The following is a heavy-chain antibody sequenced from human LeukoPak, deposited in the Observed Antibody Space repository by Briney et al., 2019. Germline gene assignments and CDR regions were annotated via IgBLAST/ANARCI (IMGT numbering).Heavy chain of an antibody. Sequence: SETLSLTCAVYGGSFGGYYWSWIRQPPGKGLEWIGEINDSGSSNYIPSLKSRVTISVDRSKNQFSLKLSSVTAADTAVYYCARGRLARGHYFDYWGQGTLVTVSS. V-gene: IGHV4-34*01. J-gene: IGHJ4*02. D-gene: IGHD3-10*01. CDR1: GGSFGGYY. CDR2: INDSGSS. CDR3: ARGRLARGHYFDY.